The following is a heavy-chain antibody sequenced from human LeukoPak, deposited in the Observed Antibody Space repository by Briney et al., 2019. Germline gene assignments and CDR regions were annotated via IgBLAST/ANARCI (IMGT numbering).Heavy chain of an antibody. D-gene: IGHD4-23*01. CDR3: AKDLDYGGNGGFDY. Sequence: GGSLRLSCAASGFTFSSYSMNWVRQAQGKGLEWVSYISSASGSIYYADSVKGRFTISRDNAKNSLFLQMNSLRAEDTAVYYCAKDLDYGGNGGFDYWGQGTLVTVSS. CDR2: ISSASGSI. V-gene: IGHV3-48*04. CDR1: GFTFSSYS. J-gene: IGHJ4*02.